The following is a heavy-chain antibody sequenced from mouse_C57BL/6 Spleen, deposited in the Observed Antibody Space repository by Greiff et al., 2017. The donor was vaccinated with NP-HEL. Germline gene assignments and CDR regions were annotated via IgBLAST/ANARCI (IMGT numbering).Heavy chain of an antibody. V-gene: IGHV1-61*01. Sequence: VRPGSSVKLSCKASGYTFTSYWMDWVKQRPGQGLEWIGNIYPSDSETHYNQKFKDKATLTVDKSSSTAYMQLSSLTSEDSAVYYCARDYYGSSYRYFDVWGTGTTVTVSS. D-gene: IGHD1-1*01. J-gene: IGHJ1*03. CDR1: GYTFTSYW. CDR3: ARDYYGSSYRYFDV. CDR2: IYPSDSET.